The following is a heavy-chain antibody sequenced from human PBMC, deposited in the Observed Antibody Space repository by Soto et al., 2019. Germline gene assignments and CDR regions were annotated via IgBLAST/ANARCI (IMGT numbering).Heavy chain of an antibody. Sequence: LRLSRAASEFTFDDYAMHWVRQAPGKGLEWVSVINWNSGSIGYADSVKGRFTISRDNSKNTLYLQMNSLRAEDTAVYYCARVYYYDSSGSDAFDIWGQGTMVTVSS. CDR1: EFTFDDYA. CDR3: ARVYYYDSSGSDAFDI. J-gene: IGHJ3*02. V-gene: IGHV3-9*01. D-gene: IGHD3-22*01. CDR2: INWNSGSI.